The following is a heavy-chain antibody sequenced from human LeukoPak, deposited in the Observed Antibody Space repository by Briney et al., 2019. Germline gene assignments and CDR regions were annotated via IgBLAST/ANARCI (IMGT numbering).Heavy chain of an antibody. Sequence: SETLSLTCAVYGGSFSGYYWSWIRQPPGKGLEWIGEINHSGSTNYNPSLKSRVTISVDTSKNQFPLKLSSVTAADTAVYYCARGRRGVVVPAARKNWFDPWGQGTLVTVSS. CDR2: INHSGST. CDR1: GGSFSGYY. CDR3: ARGRRGVVVPAARKNWFDP. V-gene: IGHV4-34*01. D-gene: IGHD2-2*01. J-gene: IGHJ5*02.